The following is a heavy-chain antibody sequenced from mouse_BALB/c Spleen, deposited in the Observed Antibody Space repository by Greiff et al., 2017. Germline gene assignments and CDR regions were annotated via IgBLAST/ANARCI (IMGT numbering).Heavy chain of an antibody. CDR2: INPYNDGT. CDR1: GYTFTSYV. J-gene: IGHJ3*01. V-gene: IGHV1-14*01. Sequence: QLQQSGPELVKPGASVKMSCKASGYTFTSYVMHWVKQKPGQGLEWIGYINPYNDGTKYNEKFKGKATLTSDKSSSTAYMELSSLTSEDSAVYYCAREHGSSLFAYWGQGTLVTVSA. D-gene: IGHD1-1*01. CDR3: AREHGSSLFAY.